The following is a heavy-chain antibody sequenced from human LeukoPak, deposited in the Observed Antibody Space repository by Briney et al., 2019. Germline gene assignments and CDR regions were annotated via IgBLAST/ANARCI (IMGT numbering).Heavy chain of an antibody. V-gene: IGHV3-11*01. Sequence: PGGSLRLSRAASGFTFSDYYMSWIRQAPGKGLEWVSYISSSGSTIYYADSVKGRFTISRDNSKNTLYLQMNSLRAEDTAVYYCAKDDYGGPYYFDYWGQGTLVTVSS. J-gene: IGHJ4*02. D-gene: IGHD4-23*01. CDR3: AKDDYGGPYYFDY. CDR2: ISSSGSTI. CDR1: GFTFSDYY.